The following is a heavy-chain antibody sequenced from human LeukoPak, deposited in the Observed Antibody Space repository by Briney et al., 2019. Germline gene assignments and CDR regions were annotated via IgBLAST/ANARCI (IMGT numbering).Heavy chain of an antibody. V-gene: IGHV4-59*01. D-gene: IGHD3-16*01. CDR1: GGSISSYY. CDR3: ASGVVAFDI. CDR2: INYSGST. J-gene: IGHJ3*02. Sequence: SETLSLTCTVSGGSISSYYWSWIRQPPGKGLEWIGYINYSGSTSNNPSLKTRVTMSVDTSKNQFSLKLTSVTAADTAVYYCASGVVAFDIWGQGTMVTVSS.